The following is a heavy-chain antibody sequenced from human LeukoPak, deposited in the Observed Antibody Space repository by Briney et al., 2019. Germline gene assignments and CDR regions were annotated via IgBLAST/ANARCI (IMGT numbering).Heavy chain of an antibody. D-gene: IGHD5-24*01. CDR1: GFTFSSYA. Sequence: GGSLRLSCAASGFTFSSYAMSWVRQAPGKGLEWVSAISGSGGSTYYADSVKGRFTVSIDNSKNTLYLQMNSLRAEDTAVYYCASVEMATISDYWGQGTLVTVSS. J-gene: IGHJ4*02. V-gene: IGHV3-23*01. CDR2: ISGSGGST. CDR3: ASVEMATISDY.